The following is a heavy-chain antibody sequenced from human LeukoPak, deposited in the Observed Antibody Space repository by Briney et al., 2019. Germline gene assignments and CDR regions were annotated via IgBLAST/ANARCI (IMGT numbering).Heavy chain of an antibody. CDR3: ARAIYCSSTSCLYYFDY. Sequence: GSLRLSCAASGFTFSSYSMNWVRQAPGKGLEWVSYISSSSSTIYYADSVKGRFTISRDNAKNSLYLQMNSLRAEDTAVYYCARAIYCSSTSCLYYFDYWGQGTLVTVSS. V-gene: IGHV3-48*01. CDR2: ISSSSSTI. D-gene: IGHD2-2*01. CDR1: GFTFSSYS. J-gene: IGHJ4*02.